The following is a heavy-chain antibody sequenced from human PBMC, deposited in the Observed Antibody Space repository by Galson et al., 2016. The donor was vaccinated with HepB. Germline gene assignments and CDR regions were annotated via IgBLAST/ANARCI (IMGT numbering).Heavy chain of an antibody. CDR3: ARGRDIVILRHYYHGMDV. Sequence: TLSLTCTVSGGSISSRDYFWTWIRQPPGKGLEWIGYIYYSGSTYYNPSLKGRVTIAVDTSKNQFSLKLNSVTAADTAVYYCARGRDIVILRHYYHGMDVWGQGTTVTVSS. J-gene: IGHJ6*02. CDR1: GGSISSRDYF. V-gene: IGHV4-30-4*01. D-gene: IGHD2/OR15-2a*01. CDR2: IYYSGST.